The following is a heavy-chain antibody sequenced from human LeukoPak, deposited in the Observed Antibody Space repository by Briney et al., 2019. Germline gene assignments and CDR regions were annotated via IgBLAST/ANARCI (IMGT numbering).Heavy chain of an antibody. CDR2: IYYSGST. CDR1: GGSISNYY. V-gene: IGHV4-59*01. J-gene: IGHJ4*02. Sequence: SETLSLTCTVSGGSISNYYWSWFRQPPGKRLEWIASIYYSGSTTYNPSLKSRVTISVDTSKNLFPLQLSSVTAADTAVYYCARANYFDYWGQGTLVTVSS. CDR3: ARANYFDY.